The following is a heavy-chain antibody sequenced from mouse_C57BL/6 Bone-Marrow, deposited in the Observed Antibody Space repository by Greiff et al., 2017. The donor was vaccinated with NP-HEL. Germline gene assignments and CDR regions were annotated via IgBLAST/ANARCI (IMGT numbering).Heavy chain of an antibody. CDR1: GFTFSSYG. CDR2: ISSGGSYT. CDR3: ARLRRGFAY. J-gene: IGHJ3*01. D-gene: IGHD2-12*01. Sequence: EVKLQESGGDLVKPGGSLKLSCAASGFTFSSYGMSWVRQTPDKRLEWVATISSGGSYTYYPDSVKGRFTISRDNAKNTLYLQMSSLKSEDTAMYYCARLRRGFAYWGQGTLVTVSA. V-gene: IGHV5-6*01.